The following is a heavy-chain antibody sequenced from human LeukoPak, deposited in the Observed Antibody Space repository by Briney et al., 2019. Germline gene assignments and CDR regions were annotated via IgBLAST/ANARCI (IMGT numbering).Heavy chain of an antibody. V-gene: IGHV3-64D*06. D-gene: IGHD1-26*01. J-gene: IGHJ4*02. CDR1: GFTFSSYS. CDR3: VKAKVGATFDS. Sequence: GGSLRLSCSASGFTFSSYSMDWVRQAPGKGPEYVSGINNNGGATQYVDSVKGRFTISRDNSKNTVYRQMSSLRPEDTAVYYCVKAKVGATFDSWGQGTLVTVSS. CDR2: INNNGGAT.